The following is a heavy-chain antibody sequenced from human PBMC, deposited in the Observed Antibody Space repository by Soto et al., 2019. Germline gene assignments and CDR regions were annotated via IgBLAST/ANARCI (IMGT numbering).Heavy chain of an antibody. V-gene: IGHV5-51*01. J-gene: IGHJ5*02. Sequence: GESLKISCKGSGYTFTSNWIGWVRQMPGKGLERKGIIYPGDSETRYSPSFQGQVTISADKSINTAYMELSSLRSEDTAVYYCATGIAAAGTEWFDPWGQGTLVTVSS. D-gene: IGHD6-13*01. CDR1: GYTFTSNW. CDR2: IYPGDSET. CDR3: ATGIAAAGTEWFDP.